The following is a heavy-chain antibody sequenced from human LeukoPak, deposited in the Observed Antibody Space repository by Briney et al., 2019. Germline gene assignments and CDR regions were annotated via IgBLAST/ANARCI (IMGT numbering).Heavy chain of an antibody. CDR1: GFTFSSQW. J-gene: IGHJ5*02. V-gene: IGHV3-7*05. CDR3: AKLPYGDYNHH. CDR2: IKPDGGDK. D-gene: IGHD4-17*01. Sequence: GGSLRLSCAASGFTFSSQWMSWVRQAPGKGLEWVANIKPDGGDKYYVDSVKGRFTISRDNAKNSLYLQMNSLRAEDTAVYYCAKLPYGDYNHHWGQGTLVTVSS.